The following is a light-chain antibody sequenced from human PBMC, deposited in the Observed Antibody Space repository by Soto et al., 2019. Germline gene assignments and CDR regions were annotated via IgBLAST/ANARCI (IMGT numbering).Light chain of an antibody. CDR2: ETS. Sequence: EIVLTQSPGTLSLSPGERVTLSCRASQSISSSYLAWFQQKPGQAPRLLMYETSTRATGIPDRFSGSGSGTDFTLTISRLEPEDFAVYFCQQFGTSPLWTFGQGTKVDIK. CDR1: QSISSSY. V-gene: IGKV3-20*01. CDR3: QQFGTSPLWT. J-gene: IGKJ1*01.